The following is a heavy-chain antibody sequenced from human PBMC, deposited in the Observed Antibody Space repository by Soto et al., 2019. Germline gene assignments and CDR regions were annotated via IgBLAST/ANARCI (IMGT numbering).Heavy chain of an antibody. CDR1: GASISSTSR. Sequence: QVQLQESGPGLVKPSGTLSLTCTVSGASISSTSRYDYWSWVGQPPGEGLEWDGEIYHSGSTNYNPSRKSRVTMSVDKSKNQFSLSLSPVTAADTAVYYCARMVGATLVDYWGQRSLVTVSS. J-gene: IGHJ4*02. D-gene: IGHD1-26*01. V-gene: IGHV4-4*02. CDR3: ARMVGATLVDY. CDR2: IYHSGST.